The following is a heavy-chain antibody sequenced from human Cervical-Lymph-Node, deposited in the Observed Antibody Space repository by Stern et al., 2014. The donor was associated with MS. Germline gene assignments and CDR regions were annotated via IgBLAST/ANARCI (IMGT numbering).Heavy chain of an antibody. CDR3: ARDKEDTNMAFRYFDN. J-gene: IGHJ4*02. V-gene: IGHV4-61*02. CDR1: GGSVGSGSYD. Sequence: VQLVQSGPGLVKPSQTLSLTCTVSGGSVGSGSYDWSWIRQPAGKGLEWIGRIYTTGGNHYNPSLQSRVPLSIATSNNQFFLNLPSVTAANTAVYYCARDKEDTNMAFRYFDNWGQGTLVTVSS. D-gene: IGHD5-18*01. CDR2: IYTTGGN.